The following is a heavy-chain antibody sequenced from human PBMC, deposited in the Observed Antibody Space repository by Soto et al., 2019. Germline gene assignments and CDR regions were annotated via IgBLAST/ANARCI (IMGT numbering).Heavy chain of an antibody. CDR3: ATSYGSGYRAFDY. Sequence: QVQLVQSGAEVKRPGSSVKVSCKASCDTFSFYSINWVRQAPGLGLEWMGRVNPILSLSNYAQRFQGRVTMTADKSTSTAYMVISRLRSEDTAIYYCATSYGSGYRAFDYWGQGAQVIVSS. V-gene: IGHV1-69*02. J-gene: IGHJ4*02. CDR1: CDTFSFYS. D-gene: IGHD3-10*01. CDR2: VNPILSLS.